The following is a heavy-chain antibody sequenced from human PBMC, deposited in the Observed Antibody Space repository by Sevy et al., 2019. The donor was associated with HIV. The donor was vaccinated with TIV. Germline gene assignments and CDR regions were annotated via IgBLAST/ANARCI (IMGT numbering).Heavy chain of an antibody. CDR2: IWFDGSNT. CDR3: ARDLEFYDSGDYGPAFMPDY. Sequence: GGSLRLSCAASGFTFSSYGMHWVRQGPGKGLEWVAVIWFDGSNTYYADSVKGRFTISRDIAKNTLHLQMNSLRAEETAVYDCARDLEFYDSGDYGPAFMPDYWGQGTLVTVSS. CDR1: GFTFSSYG. V-gene: IGHV3-33*01. D-gene: IGHD4-17*01. J-gene: IGHJ4*02.